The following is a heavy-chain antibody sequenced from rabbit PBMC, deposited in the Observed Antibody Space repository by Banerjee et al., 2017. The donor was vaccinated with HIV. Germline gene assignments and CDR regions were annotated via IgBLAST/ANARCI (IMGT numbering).Heavy chain of an antibody. V-gene: IGHV1S7*01. Sequence: QLKESGGGLVQPGGSLTLSCKASGFDVNTYYMSWVRQAPGKGLEWIGYIDPVFGGTYYTSWVNGRFTISSHDAQNTLYLQLNSLTAADTATYFCARVVAGVYFNLWGPGTL. CDR2: IDPVFGGT. CDR1: GFDVNTYY. CDR3: ARVVAGVYFNL. J-gene: IGHJ4*01. D-gene: IGHD4-1*01.